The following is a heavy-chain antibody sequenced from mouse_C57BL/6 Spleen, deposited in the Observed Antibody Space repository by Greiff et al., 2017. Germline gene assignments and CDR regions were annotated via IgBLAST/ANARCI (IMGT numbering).Heavy chain of an antibody. CDR3: ARQRALRYAFDY. J-gene: IGHJ2*01. Sequence: EVKLMESGGDLVKPGGSLKLSCAASGFTFSSYGMSWVRQTPDKRLEWVATISSGGSYTYYPDSVKGRVTISRDNAKNTLYLQMGSLKSEDTAMYYCARQRALRYAFDYWGQGTTLTVSS. CDR2: ISSGGSYT. D-gene: IGHD1-1*01. V-gene: IGHV5-6*01. CDR1: GFTFSSYG.